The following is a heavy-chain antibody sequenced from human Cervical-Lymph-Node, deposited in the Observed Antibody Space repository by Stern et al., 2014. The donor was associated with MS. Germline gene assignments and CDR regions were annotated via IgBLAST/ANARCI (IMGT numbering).Heavy chain of an antibody. V-gene: IGHV4-39*01. CDR1: GDSISSYTHY. CDR3: AKHACTGAACPFDL. J-gene: IGHJ4*02. Sequence: QLQLQESGPGLVKPSETLSLTCAVSGDSISSYTHYWAWIRQPPGKGLEWIGIFYYSGATDYNPSLKSPVPISVDTSKNHFSLGLNSVTAADTAVYYCAKHACTGAACPFDLWGQGTLVTVSS. D-gene: IGHD2-8*02. CDR2: FYYSGAT.